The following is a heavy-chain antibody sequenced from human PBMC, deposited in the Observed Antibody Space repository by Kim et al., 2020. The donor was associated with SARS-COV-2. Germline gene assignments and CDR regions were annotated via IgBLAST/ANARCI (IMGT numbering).Heavy chain of an antibody. D-gene: IGHD2-15*01. CDR2: ISAYNGNT. Sequence: ASVKVSCKASGYTFTSYGISWVRQAPGQGLEWMGWISAYNGNTNYAQKLQGRVTMTTDTSTSTAYMELRSLRSDDTAVYYCARWGVAATPTDWFDPWGQGTLVTVSS. V-gene: IGHV1-18*01. CDR3: ARWGVAATPTDWFDP. J-gene: IGHJ5*02. CDR1: GYTFTSYG.